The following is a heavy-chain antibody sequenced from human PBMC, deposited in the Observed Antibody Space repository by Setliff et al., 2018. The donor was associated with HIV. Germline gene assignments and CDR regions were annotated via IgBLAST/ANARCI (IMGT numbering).Heavy chain of an antibody. CDR3: ARDLQSLRGGMDV. J-gene: IGHJ6*02. CDR2: IFPNDEK. D-gene: IGHD4-4*01. V-gene: IGHV2-26*01. Sequence: SGPTLVNPTETLTLTCTVSGFSLSNTTMGVSWIRQPPGKALEWLAHIFPNDEKSYSASLKSRLTISEDTSKSQVVLTMTNMDPLDTATYFCARDLQSLRGGMDVWGQRTTVTVSS. CDR1: GFSLSNTTMG.